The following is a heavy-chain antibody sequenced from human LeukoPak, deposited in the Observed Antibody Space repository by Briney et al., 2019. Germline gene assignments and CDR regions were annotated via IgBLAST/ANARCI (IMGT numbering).Heavy chain of an antibody. CDR1: GFTFSTYG. Sequence: PGGSLRLSCVASGFTFSTYGMHWVRQAPGKGLEWVGVFCFDGSNRHYGDSVKGRFTISRDNSKNTLYLQISSLGTEDTAVYYCAKDRSSSGDYHEFDYWGQGTLVTVSS. CDR3: AKDRSSSGDYHEFDY. J-gene: IGHJ4*02. V-gene: IGHV3-30*18. D-gene: IGHD3-22*01. CDR2: FCFDGSNR.